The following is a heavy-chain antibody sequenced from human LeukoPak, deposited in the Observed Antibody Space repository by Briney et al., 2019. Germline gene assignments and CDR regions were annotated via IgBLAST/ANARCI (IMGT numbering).Heavy chain of an antibody. CDR1: GFTFSSYA. CDR2: ISYDGSNK. J-gene: IGHJ4*02. CDR3: ARDKGTDPPSFDY. V-gene: IGHV3-30-3*01. Sequence: SGGSLRLSCAASGFTFSSYAMHWVRQAPGKGLEWVAVISYDGSNKYYADSVKGRFTISRDNSKNTLYLQMNSLRAEDTAVYYCARDKGTDPPSFDYWGQGTLVTVSS.